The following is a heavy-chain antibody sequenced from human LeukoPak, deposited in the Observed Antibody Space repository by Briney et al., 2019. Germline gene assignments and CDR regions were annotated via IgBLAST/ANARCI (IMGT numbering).Heavy chain of an antibody. D-gene: IGHD2-2*01. CDR3: AKDRKPAGGFDY. V-gene: IGHV3-53*01. J-gene: IGHJ4*02. CDR1: GFTVSSNY. CDR2: IYSGGST. Sequence: GGSLRLSCAASGFTVSSNYMSWVRQAPGKGLEWVSVIYSGGSTYYADSVKGRFTISRDNSKNTLYLQMNSLRAEDTAVYYCAKDRKPAGGFDYWGQGTLVTVSS.